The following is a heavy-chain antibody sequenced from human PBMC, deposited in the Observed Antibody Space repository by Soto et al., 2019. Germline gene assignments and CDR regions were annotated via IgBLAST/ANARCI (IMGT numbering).Heavy chain of an antibody. V-gene: IGHV3-66*01. J-gene: IGHJ4*02. D-gene: IGHD3-22*01. CDR3: ARGLFDGSTYYSVYFDF. CDR2: IYSGGST. Sequence: PGGSLRLSCAASGFTVSTNYMSWVRQAPGRGLEWVSVIYSGGSTYYADSVKGRFTISRDNSKNTVYLQMNSLRAEDTAVYYCARGLFDGSTYYSVYFDFWGRGTLVTVSS. CDR1: GFTVSTNY.